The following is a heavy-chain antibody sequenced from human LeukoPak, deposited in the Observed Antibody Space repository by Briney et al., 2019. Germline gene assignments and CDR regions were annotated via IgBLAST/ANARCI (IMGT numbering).Heavy chain of an antibody. CDR3: ARLSGSYSYYYYYMDV. V-gene: IGHV4-59*08. CDR1: GGSISSYY. Sequence: PSETLSLTCTVSGGSISSYYWSWIRQIPGKGLENIAFIYYSGSTKYKSSLESRLTISLDTSKNQISLKLSSVTAADTAVYYCARLSGSYSYYYYYMDVWGKGTTVTVSS. J-gene: IGHJ6*03. CDR2: IYYSGST. D-gene: IGHD1-26*01.